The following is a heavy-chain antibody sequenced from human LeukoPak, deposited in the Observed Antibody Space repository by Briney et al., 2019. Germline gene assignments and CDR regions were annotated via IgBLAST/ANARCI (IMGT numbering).Heavy chain of an antibody. CDR2: ISGGDSA. CDR1: GFTFSSYA. J-gene: IGHJ6*02. Sequence: GGSLRLSCAASGFTFSSYAMSWVRQAPGKGLEWVSAISGGDSAYDADSVKGRFTISRDNSKNTLFLQMNSLRAEDTAVYYCAASTPAVYYYGMDVWGQGTTVTVSS. CDR3: AASTPAVYYYGMDV. V-gene: IGHV3-23*01.